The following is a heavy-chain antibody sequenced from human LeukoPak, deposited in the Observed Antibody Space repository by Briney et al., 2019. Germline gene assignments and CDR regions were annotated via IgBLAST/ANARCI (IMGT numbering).Heavy chain of an antibody. CDR1: GGSISSSSYS. J-gene: IGHJ6*03. Sequence: SETLSLTCTVSGGSISSSSYSWGWIRQPPGKGLEWIGSIYYSGSTYYNPSLKSRVTISVDTSKNQFSLKLSSVTAADTAVYYCARVRAFGVVIIGYYYYMDVWGKGTTVTVSS. D-gene: IGHD3-3*01. CDR3: ARVRAFGVVIIGYYYYMDV. CDR2: IYYSGST. V-gene: IGHV4-39*07.